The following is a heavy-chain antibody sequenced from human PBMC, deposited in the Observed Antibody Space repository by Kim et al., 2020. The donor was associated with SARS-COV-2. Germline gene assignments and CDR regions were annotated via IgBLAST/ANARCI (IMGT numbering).Heavy chain of an antibody. Sequence: GGSLRLSCAASGFTFSSYAMSWVRQAPGKGLEWVSAISGSGGSTYYADSVKGRFTISRDNSKNTLYLQMNSLRAEDTAVYYCVVRGVIINYGMDVWGQGTTVTVSS. CDR2: ISGSGGST. J-gene: IGHJ6*02. V-gene: IGHV3-23*01. CDR3: VVRGVIINYGMDV. D-gene: IGHD3-10*01. CDR1: GFTFSSYA.